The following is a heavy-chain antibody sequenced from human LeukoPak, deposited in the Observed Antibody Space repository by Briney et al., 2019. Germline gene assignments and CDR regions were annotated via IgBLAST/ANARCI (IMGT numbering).Heavy chain of an antibody. V-gene: IGHV4-59*02. CDR2: TYGSGST. J-gene: IGHJ6*02. CDR1: GGSVSSYY. CDR3: ARHHCTNGVCYYGMDV. Sequence: SETLSVTCTVSGGSVSSYYWSWIRQSPGKGLEWIGYTYGSGSTNYNPSLKSRVTISVDTSKAHFSLELSSVTAADTAVYYCARHHCTNGVCYYGMDVWGQGTTVTVSS. D-gene: IGHD2-8*01.